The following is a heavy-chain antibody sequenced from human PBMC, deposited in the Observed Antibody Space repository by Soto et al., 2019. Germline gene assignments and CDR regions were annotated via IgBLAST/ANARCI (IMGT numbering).Heavy chain of an antibody. CDR2: IYYSGST. CDR1: GGSISNYY. J-gene: IGHJ5*02. Sequence: SETLSLTCTVSGGSISNYYWSWIRQPPGKGLEWIGYIYYSGSTNYNPSLKSRVTISVDTSKNQFSLKLSSVTAADTAVYYCARLSTNPTLGQGTLVTVSS. CDR3: ARLSTNPT. V-gene: IGHV4-59*08. D-gene: IGHD2-2*01.